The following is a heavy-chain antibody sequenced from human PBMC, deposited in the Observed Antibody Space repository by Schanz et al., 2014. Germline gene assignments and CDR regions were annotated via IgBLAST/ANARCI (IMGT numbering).Heavy chain of an antibody. CDR2: ISSSSSTI. CDR3: ARDGGRDGYNLAFDV. D-gene: IGHD5-12*01. V-gene: IGHV3-48*01. J-gene: IGHJ3*01. CDR1: GFTFSSYS. Sequence: EVQLVESGGCLVQPGGSLRLSCAASGFTFSSYSMNWVRQAPGKGLEWVSYISSSSSTIYYADSVKGRFIISRDSSKNTLFLQMNSLRAEDTAVYFCARDGGRDGYNLAFDVWGQGTLVTVSS.